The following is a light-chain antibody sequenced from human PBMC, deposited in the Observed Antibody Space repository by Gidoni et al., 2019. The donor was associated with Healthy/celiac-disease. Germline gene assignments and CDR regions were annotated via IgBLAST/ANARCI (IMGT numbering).Light chain of an antibody. CDR2: DAS. V-gene: IGKV3-11*01. CDR1: QSVSSY. Sequence: EIVLTQSPATLSFSPGERATLSCRASQSVSSYLAWYQQKPGQAPRLLIYDASNRATGIPARFSGSGSGTDFTLTISSLEPEDFAVYYCQQRSNWPRLTFGGGTKVGIK. CDR3: QQRSNWPRLT. J-gene: IGKJ4*01.